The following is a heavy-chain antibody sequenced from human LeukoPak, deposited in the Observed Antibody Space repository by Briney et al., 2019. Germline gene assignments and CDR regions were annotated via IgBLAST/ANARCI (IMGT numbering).Heavy chain of an antibody. J-gene: IGHJ4*02. Sequence: PGGSLRLSCVGSGFPFGDYWMTWVRQPPGKGLEWIGEINHSGSTNYNPSLKSRVTISVDTSKNQFSLKLSSVTAADTAVYYCARTRYYYDSSGYDYWGQGTLVTVSS. D-gene: IGHD3-22*01. CDR3: ARTRYYYDSSGYDY. CDR2: INHSGST. CDR1: GFPFGDYW. V-gene: IGHV4-34*01.